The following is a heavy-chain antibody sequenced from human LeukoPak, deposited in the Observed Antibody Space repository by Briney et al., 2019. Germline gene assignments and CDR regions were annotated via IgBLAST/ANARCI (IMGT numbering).Heavy chain of an antibody. J-gene: IGHJ6*02. D-gene: IGHD4-11*01. CDR3: ARGDYSSYYYYGMDV. CDR2: INNSGST. Sequence: SETLSLTCAVYGGSFSGYYWSWIRQPPGKGLEWIGEINNSGSTNYNPSLKSRVTISVDTSKNQFSLKLSSVTAADTAVYYCARGDYSSYYYYGMDVWGQGTTVTVSS. CDR1: GGSFSGYY. V-gene: IGHV4-34*01.